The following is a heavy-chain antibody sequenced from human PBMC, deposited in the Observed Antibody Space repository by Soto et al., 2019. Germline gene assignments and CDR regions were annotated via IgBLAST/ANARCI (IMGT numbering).Heavy chain of an antibody. V-gene: IGHV1-69*13. J-gene: IGHJ4*02. Sequence: ASVKVSCKASGGTFSSYAISWVRQAPGQGLEWMGGIIPIFGTANYAQKFQGRVTITADESTSTAYMELSSLRSEDTAVYYCARESSSGYYYTRFDYWGQGTLVTVSS. D-gene: IGHD3-22*01. CDR2: IIPIFGTA. CDR3: ARESSSGYYYTRFDY. CDR1: GGTFSSYA.